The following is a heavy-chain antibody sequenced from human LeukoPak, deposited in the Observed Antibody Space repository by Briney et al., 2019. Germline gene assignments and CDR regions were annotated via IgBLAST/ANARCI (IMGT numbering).Heavy chain of an antibody. D-gene: IGHD3-16*01. Sequence: ASVKVSCKDSGHIFTGYYIRWVRQAPGQGLEWMAWIHAETGVTYYAQKFQGRVTLTRDTSISTDYMELTRLRSADTAIYYCTRDWLNKAYDPWGQGTLVTVSS. CDR2: IHAETGVT. J-gene: IGHJ4*02. CDR3: TRDWLNKAYDP. V-gene: IGHV1-2*02. CDR1: GHIFTGYY.